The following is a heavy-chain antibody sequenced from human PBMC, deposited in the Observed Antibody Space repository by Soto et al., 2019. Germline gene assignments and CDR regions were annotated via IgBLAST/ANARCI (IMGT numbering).Heavy chain of an antibody. D-gene: IGHD3-3*01. V-gene: IGHV1-2*02. CDR2: INPATGAA. Sequence: QLHLVQSGAVVKKPGASVTVSCSASGYPVTAYYMHWVRQAPGRGLEWMGGINPATGAAKYTQTCRGGVTMTREASTSAVFMDLSCLASGDTAVFYCARGGGVGVAGSAAFDMWGQGTLVTVSS. CDR3: ARGGGVGVAGSAAFDM. J-gene: IGHJ3*02. CDR1: GYPVTAYY.